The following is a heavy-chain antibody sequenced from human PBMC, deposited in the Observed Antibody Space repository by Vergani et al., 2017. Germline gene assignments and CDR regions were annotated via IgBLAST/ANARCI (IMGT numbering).Heavy chain of an antibody. CDR2: IYYSGST. J-gene: IGHJ4*02. V-gene: IGHV4-59*01. Sequence: QVQLQESGPGLVKPSQTLSLTCTVSGGSISSYYWSWIRQPPGKGLEWIGYIYYSGSTNYNPSLKSRVTISVDTSKNQFTLKLSSVTAADTAEYYCARGSVRGVMGFDYWGQGTLVTVSS. CDR1: GGSISSYY. D-gene: IGHD3-10*01. CDR3: ARGSVRGVMGFDY.